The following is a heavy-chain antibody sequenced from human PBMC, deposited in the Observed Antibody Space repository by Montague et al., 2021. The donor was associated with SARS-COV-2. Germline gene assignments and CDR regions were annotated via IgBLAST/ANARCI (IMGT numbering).Heavy chain of an antibody. D-gene: IGHD1-1*01. J-gene: IGHJ6*02. V-gene: IGHV6-1*01. Sequence: CAISGDSVSSNSVAWSWIRQSPSRGLERLGMTYYRSKWYNDDAVSVRGRVTINPDKSKNQFSLQLNSVTPEDTAIYYCTSGREGNYNVMDVWGQGTTVTVSS. CDR2: TYYRSKWYN. CDR1: GDSVSSNSVA. CDR3: TSGREGNYNVMDV.